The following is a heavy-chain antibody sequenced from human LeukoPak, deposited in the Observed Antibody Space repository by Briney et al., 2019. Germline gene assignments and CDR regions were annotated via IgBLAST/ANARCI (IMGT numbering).Heavy chain of an antibody. CDR1: GFTFSRYA. D-gene: IGHD2-15*01. V-gene: IGHV3-30-3*01. Sequence: GGSLRLSCAASGFTFSRYAMHWVRQAPGKGLEWVAVISSDGNRTYYADSVEGRFTLSRDNSNKTLHLQMKNLRADDTAVYYCALLSGPSYSWGQGTLVTVSS. CDR2: ISSDGNRT. CDR3: ALLSGPSYS. J-gene: IGHJ4*02.